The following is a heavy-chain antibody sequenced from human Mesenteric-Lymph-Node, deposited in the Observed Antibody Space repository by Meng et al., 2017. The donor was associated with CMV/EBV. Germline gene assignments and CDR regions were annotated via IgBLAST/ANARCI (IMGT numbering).Heavy chain of an antibody. V-gene: IGHV3-7*01. CDR1: GFTLSSYW. CDR2: IKQDGSEK. D-gene: IGHD5-18*01. CDR3: AREGIGLEEVYSYGSWYFDY. J-gene: IGHJ4*02. Sequence: GGSLRLSCAASGFTLSSYWMSWVRQAPGKGLEWVANIKQDGSEKYYVDSVKGRFTISRDNAKNSLYLQMNSLRAEDTAGYYCAREGIGLEEVYSYGSWYFDYWGQGTLVTVSS.